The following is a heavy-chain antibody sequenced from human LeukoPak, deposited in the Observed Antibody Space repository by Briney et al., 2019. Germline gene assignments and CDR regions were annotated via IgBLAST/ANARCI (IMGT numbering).Heavy chain of an antibody. Sequence: ASVKVSCKASGYTFSRYDINWVRQATGQGLEWMGWMNPNSGDTGYAQRFQGRVTITRNTSISTAYMELNSLRAEDTAVYYCAGASDDHGDYGFDYWGQGTLVTVSS. CDR3: AGASDDHGDYGFDY. CDR2: MNPNSGDT. J-gene: IGHJ4*02. CDR1: GYTFSRYD. D-gene: IGHD4-17*01. V-gene: IGHV1-8*03.